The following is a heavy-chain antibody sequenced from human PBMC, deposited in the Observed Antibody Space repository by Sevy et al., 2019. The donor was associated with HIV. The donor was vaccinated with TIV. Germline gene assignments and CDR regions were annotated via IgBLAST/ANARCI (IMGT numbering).Heavy chain of an antibody. CDR1: GFAFYDYS. CDR2: LSFGCGKI. J-gene: IGHJ4*02. D-gene: IGHD2-8*01. Sequence: GGSLRLSCAASGFAFYDYSMSWIRQAPGKGLEWVATLSFGCGKINYADSVKGRFTISRDNSQNSFYLQMDNLRVEDTALYYSAREGCTRPHDYWGQGTRVTVSS. CDR3: AREGCTRPHDY. V-gene: IGHV3-23*01.